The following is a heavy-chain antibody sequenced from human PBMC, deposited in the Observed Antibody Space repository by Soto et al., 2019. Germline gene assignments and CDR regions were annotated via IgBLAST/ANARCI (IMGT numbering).Heavy chain of an antibody. CDR3: ARVSVTIFGVVMGHYYYAMDV. D-gene: IGHD3-3*01. CDR2: INHGGST. V-gene: IGHV4-34*01. J-gene: IGHJ6*02. CDR1: GGSFSDYH. Sequence: SETLSLTCAVYGGSFSDYHWSWIRQPPGKXLEWIGEINHGGSTKYNPSLKSRVTISKDTSKKQVSLKLTSVTAADTAVYYCARVSVTIFGVVMGHYYYAMDVWGQGTTVTVSS.